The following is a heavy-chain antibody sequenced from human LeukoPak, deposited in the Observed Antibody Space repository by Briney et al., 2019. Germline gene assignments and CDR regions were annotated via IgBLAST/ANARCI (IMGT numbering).Heavy chain of an antibody. D-gene: IGHD2-21*02. V-gene: IGHV3-23*01. CDR2: IRGSGGGT. Sequence: GGSLRLSCAASGFTFSNYGMSWVRQAPGKGLEWVSVIRGSGGGTYYADSVKGRFTISRDNSKNTVYLQMNSLRAEDTAVYYCVKTRMPHCGTDCLESWGQGTLVTVSS. CDR1: GFTFSNYG. J-gene: IGHJ4*02. CDR3: VKTRMPHCGTDCLES.